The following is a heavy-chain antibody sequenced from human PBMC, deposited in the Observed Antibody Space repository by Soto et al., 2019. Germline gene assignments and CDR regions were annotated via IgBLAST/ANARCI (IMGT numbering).Heavy chain of an antibody. J-gene: IGHJ6*02. CDR1: GYTFTSYG. V-gene: IGHV1-18*01. Sequence: ASVKVSCKASGYTFTSYGISWVRQAPGQGLEWMGWISAYNGNTNYAQKLQGRVTMTTDTSTSTAYMELRSLRSDDTAVYYCARDTRAAAGLYYYYYGMDVWGQGTTVTVSS. CDR2: ISAYNGNT. D-gene: IGHD6-13*01. CDR3: ARDTRAAAGLYYYYYGMDV.